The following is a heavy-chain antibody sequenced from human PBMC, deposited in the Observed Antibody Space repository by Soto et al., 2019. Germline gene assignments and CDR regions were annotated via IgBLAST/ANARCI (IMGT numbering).Heavy chain of an antibody. CDR3: ARDRTISDYRSSGALGL. CDR1: GFAVSSHY. CDR2: IYSGGTT. Sequence: GSLRLSCAASGFAVSSHYFYWVRWAPGKGLEWVSVIYSGGTTYYAASVGGRFTISRDTSKNTVYLQMNSLRAEDTAMYFCARDRTISDYRSSGALGLWGQGTLVTVSS. V-gene: IGHV3-66*01. D-gene: IGHD3-10*01. J-gene: IGHJ4*02.